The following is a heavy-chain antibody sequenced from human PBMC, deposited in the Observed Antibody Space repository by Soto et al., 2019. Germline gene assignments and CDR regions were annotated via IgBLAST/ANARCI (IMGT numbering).Heavy chain of an antibody. Sequence: SVKVSCKASGGTFSSYAISWVRQAPGQGLEWMGGVIPIFGTANYAQKFQGRVTITADESTSTAYMELSSLRSEDTAVYYCASQPGTTDGRGWDYYYYYGMDVWGQGTTVTVSS. J-gene: IGHJ6*02. V-gene: IGHV1-69*13. CDR2: VIPIFGTA. D-gene: IGHD1-7*01. CDR1: GGTFSSYA. CDR3: ASQPGTTDGRGWDYYYYYGMDV.